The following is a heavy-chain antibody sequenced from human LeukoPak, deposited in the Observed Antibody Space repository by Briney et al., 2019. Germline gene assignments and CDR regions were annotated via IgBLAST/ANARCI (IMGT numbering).Heavy chain of an antibody. Sequence: PGGSLRLSCAASGFTFSSYGMHWVRQAPGKGLEWVAVIWYDGSNKYYADSVKGRFTISRDNSKNTLYLQMNSLRAEDTAVYYCARAPYYYDSSGPNHEIGCDYWGQGTLVTVSS. D-gene: IGHD3-22*01. CDR2: IWYDGSNK. J-gene: IGHJ4*02. CDR1: GFTFSSYG. V-gene: IGHV3-33*01. CDR3: ARAPYYYDSSGPNHEIGCDY.